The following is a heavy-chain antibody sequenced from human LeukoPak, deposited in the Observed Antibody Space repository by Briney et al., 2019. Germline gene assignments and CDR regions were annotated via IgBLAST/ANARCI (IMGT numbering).Heavy chain of an antibody. CDR2: IGSSGSYI. CDR3: TRRLDD. V-gene: IGHV3-21*06. D-gene: IGHD1-1*01. Sequence: GGSLRLSCAASGFTFSDYTMNWVRQAPGKGLDWVSYIGSSGSYIYYADSVKGRFTISRDNAQNSLYLQMNGLTVDDTAVYYCTRRLDDWGQGTLVTVSS. J-gene: IGHJ4*02. CDR1: GFTFSDYT.